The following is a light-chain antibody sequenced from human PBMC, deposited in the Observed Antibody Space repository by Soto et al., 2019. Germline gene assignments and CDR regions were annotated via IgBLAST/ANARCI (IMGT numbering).Light chain of an antibody. V-gene: IGKV3-20*01. CDR3: QQYDSSPPRLT. J-gene: IGKJ4*01. CDR1: QSVSSSY. Sequence: EIVLTQSPGTLSLSPGERATLYCRASQSVSSSYLAWYQQKAGQAPRLLIYGASNRATGIPDRFSGSGSGTDFTLTISRLEPEDFAVYYCQQYDSSPPRLTFGGGTNVEIK. CDR2: GAS.